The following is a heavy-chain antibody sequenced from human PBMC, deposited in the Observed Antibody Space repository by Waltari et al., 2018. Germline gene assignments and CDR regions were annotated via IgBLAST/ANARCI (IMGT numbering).Heavy chain of an antibody. CDR3: ARELPGYYYDSSGYYGHDAFDI. CDR2: IYYSGST. Sequence: QVQLQESGPGLVKPSETLSLTCTVSGGSISGYSWSWIRPPQGQGLAWIGYIYYSGSTNYNPSLKSRVTISLETSKNQFSLKLSSVTAADTAVYYCARELPGYYYDSSGYYGHDAFDIWGQGTMVTVSS. V-gene: IGHV4-59*01. D-gene: IGHD3-22*01. CDR1: GGSISGYS. J-gene: IGHJ3*02.